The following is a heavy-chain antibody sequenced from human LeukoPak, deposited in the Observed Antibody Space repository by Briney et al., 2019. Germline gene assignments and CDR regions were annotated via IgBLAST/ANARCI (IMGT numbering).Heavy chain of an antibody. Sequence: PSETPSLTCAVYGGSFRGYYWRWIRQPPGKGLEWIGEINLNGSTNYNPSLKSRVTISVDTSKNQFSLKLSSVTAADTAVYYCARTRSGSYYMVHSWFDPWGQGTLVTVCS. V-gene: IGHV4-34*01. J-gene: IGHJ5*02. CDR2: INLNGST. CDR1: GGSFRGYY. CDR3: ARTRSGSYYMVHSWFDP. D-gene: IGHD3-10*01.